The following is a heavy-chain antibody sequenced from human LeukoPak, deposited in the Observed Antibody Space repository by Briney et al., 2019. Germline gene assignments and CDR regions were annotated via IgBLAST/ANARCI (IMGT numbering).Heavy chain of an antibody. CDR3: ARDAIAAAGFYYFDY. Sequence: GGPLRLSCAASGFTFSSYSMNWVRQAPGKGLEWVSSISSSSSFIYYADSVKGRFTISRDNAKNSLYLQMNSLRAEDTAVYYCARDAIAAAGFYYFDYWGQGTLVTVSS. CDR1: GFTFSSYS. V-gene: IGHV3-21*01. CDR2: ISSSSSFI. D-gene: IGHD6-13*01. J-gene: IGHJ4*02.